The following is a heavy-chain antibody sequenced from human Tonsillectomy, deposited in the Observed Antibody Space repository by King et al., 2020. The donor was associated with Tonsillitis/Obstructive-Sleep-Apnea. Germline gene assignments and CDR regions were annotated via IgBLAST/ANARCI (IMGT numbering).Heavy chain of an antibody. CDR1: GDTFSTYA. Sequence: QLVQSGAEVKKPGSSVKVFCTASGDTFSTYAVNWVRQAPGQGLEWMGGIIPIFNTTNYAQKFQGRVTITADESTSTAYMDLSSLRSEDTAVYYCAAGASLWLHDYWGLGTLVTVSS. CDR3: AAGASLWLHDY. CDR2: IIPIFNTT. J-gene: IGHJ4*02. D-gene: IGHD1-26*01. V-gene: IGHV1-69*12.